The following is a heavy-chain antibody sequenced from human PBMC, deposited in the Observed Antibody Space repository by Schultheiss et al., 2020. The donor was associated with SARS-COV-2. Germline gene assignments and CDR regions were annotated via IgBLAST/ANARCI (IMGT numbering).Heavy chain of an antibody. Sequence: GGSLRLSCAASGFTFSSYEMNWVRQAPGKGLEWVSYISSSGSTIYYADSVKGRFTISRDNAKNSLYLQMNSLRAEDTAVYYCARVAGDIVVVPAAIDYWGQGTLVTVSS. CDR3: ARVAGDIVVVPAAIDY. CDR1: GFTFSSYE. D-gene: IGHD2-2*01. CDR2: ISSSGSTI. J-gene: IGHJ4*02. V-gene: IGHV3-48*03.